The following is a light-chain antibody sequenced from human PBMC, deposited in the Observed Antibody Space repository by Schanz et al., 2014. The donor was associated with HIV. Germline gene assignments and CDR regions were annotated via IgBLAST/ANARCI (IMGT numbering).Light chain of an antibody. J-gene: IGKJ4*01. CDR2: AAS. CDR3: QQSGDSGGT. CDR1: QSVKSNF. V-gene: IGKV3-20*01. Sequence: EIVLTQSPGTLSLSPGERGTLSCRASQSVKSNFIGWYQQKPGQAPRLLIYAASTRATGIPDRFSGSGSGTDFTLTISSLEPEDFAVYYCQQSGDSGGTFGGGTKVDMK.